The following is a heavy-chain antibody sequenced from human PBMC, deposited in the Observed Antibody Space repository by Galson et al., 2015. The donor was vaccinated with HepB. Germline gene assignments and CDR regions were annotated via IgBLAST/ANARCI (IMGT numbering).Heavy chain of an antibody. D-gene: IGHD2-15*01. CDR1: GFTFSSYW. V-gene: IGHV3-7*03. J-gene: IGHJ2*01. CDR3: ARDPGGCSGGSCYEDWYFDL. CDR2: IKQDGSEK. Sequence: SLRLSCAASGFTFSSYWMSWVRQAPGKGLEWVANIKQDGSEKYYVDSVKGRFTISRDNAKNSLYLQMNSLRAEDTAVYYCARDPGGCSGGSCYEDWYFDLWGRGTLVTVSS.